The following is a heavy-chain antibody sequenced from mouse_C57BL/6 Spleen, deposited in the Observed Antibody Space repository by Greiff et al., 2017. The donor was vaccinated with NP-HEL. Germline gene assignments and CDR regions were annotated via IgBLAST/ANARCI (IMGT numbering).Heavy chain of an antibody. D-gene: IGHD1-1*01. CDR2: ISSGSSTI. V-gene: IGHV5-17*01. CDR1: GFTFSAYG. Sequence: EVKLVESGGGLVKPGGSLKLSCAASGFTFSAYGMHWVRQAPEKGLEWVAYISSGSSTIYYADTVKGRFTISRDNAKNTRFLQMTSLRSEDTAMYSCAREHYGSSRVAMDYWGQGTSVTVSS. CDR3: AREHYGSSRVAMDY. J-gene: IGHJ4*01.